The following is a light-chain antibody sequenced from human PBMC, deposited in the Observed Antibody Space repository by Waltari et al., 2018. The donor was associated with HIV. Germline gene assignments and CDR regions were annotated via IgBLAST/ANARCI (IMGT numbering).Light chain of an antibody. V-gene: IGKV4-1*01. J-gene: IGKJ4*01. CDR2: WAS. CDR1: QSVLYSSNKKTY. Sequence: DIVMTQSPGSLAVSLGERATINCKASQSVLYSSNKKTYIAWYQQKRRQPPQLLISWASTLVYGVPDRFSSSGSGTNSTLTISSLQADDVAGYYCLQYYSNPLTFGGGTKVGIK. CDR3: LQYYSNPLT.